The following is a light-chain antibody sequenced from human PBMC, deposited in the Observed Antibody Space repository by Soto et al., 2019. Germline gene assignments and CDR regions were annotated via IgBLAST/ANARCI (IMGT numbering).Light chain of an antibody. CDR3: QQYGNPPPT. Sequence: EDVFTRWPGTLPLSPGERATLSCRANQSVSSSYLAWYQQKPGQAPRFLIYGASSRATGIPDRFSGSGSGADFTLTISRLEPEDLAVYYCQQYGNPPPTFGQGTKVDIK. J-gene: IGKJ1*01. CDR1: QSVSSSY. CDR2: GAS. V-gene: IGKV3-20*01.